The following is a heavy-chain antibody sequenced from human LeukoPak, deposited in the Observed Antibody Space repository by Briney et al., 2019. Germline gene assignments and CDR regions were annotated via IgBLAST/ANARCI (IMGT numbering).Heavy chain of an antibody. D-gene: IGHD6-13*01. J-gene: IGHJ4*02. CDR3: ANEGAAGH. Sequence: ASETLSLTCTVSGVSISSYYWSWIRQPPGKGLEWIGYIYYSGSTNYNPSLKSRVTISVDTSKNQFSLKLSSVTAADTAVYYCANEGAAGHWGQGTLVTVSS. CDR1: GVSISSYY. CDR2: IYYSGST. V-gene: IGHV4-59*01.